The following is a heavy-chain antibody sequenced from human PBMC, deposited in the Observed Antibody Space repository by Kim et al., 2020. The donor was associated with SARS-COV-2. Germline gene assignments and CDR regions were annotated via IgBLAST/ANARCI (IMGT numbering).Heavy chain of an antibody. D-gene: IGHD4-17*01. J-gene: IGHJ4*02. Sequence: DSVKGRFTISRDNAKNSLYLQMNSLRDEDTAVYYCARDRGASVTTILFDYWGQGTLVTVSS. V-gene: IGHV3-48*02. CDR3: ARDRGASVTTILFDY.